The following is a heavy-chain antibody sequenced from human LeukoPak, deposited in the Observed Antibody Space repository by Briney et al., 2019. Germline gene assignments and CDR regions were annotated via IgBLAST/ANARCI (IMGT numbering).Heavy chain of an antibody. J-gene: IGHJ1*01. V-gene: IGHV1-18*01. D-gene: IGHD4-17*01. CDR1: GYTFTSYG. CDR3: ARGVDYGRPGRFQH. CDR2: ISAYNGNT. Sequence: ASVKVSCKASGYTFTSYGISWVRQAPGQGLEWMGWISAYNGNTNYAQKLQGRVTITADESTSTAYMELNSLRSEDTAMYYCARGVDYGRPGRFQHWGQGTLVTVSS.